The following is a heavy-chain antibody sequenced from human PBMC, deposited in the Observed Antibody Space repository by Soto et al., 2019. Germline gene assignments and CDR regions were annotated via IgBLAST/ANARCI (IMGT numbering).Heavy chain of an antibody. J-gene: IGHJ4*02. CDR3: TGQNYDFWSGYPIDFDY. V-gene: IGHV3-15*07. Sequence: EVQLVESGGGLVKPGGSLRLSCAASGFTFSNAWMNWVRQAPGKGLEWVGRIKSKTDGGTTDYAAPVKGIFTISRDDSKNTLYLQMNSLKTEDTAVYYCTGQNYDFWSGYPIDFDYWGQGTLVTVSS. CDR2: IKSKTDGGTT. D-gene: IGHD3-3*01. CDR1: GFTFSNAW.